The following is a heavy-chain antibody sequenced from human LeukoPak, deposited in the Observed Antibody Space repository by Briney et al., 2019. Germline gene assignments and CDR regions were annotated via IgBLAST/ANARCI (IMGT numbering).Heavy chain of an antibody. CDR2: IMPLFGTA. CDR3: ARDVHGDYGSGWFDP. J-gene: IGHJ5*02. D-gene: IGHD4-17*01. CDR1: GGTFNNSA. V-gene: IGHV1-69*05. Sequence: SVKVSCKTSGGTFNNSAIGWVRQAPGQGLEWLGGIMPLFGTAGYAQKFQGRVTITKDESTRTVYLELTSLTSDDTAVYYCARDVHGDYGSGWFDPWGQGTLVSVSS.